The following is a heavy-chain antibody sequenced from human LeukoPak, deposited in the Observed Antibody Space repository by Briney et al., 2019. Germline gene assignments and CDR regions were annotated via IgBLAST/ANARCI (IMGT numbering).Heavy chain of an antibody. V-gene: IGHV4-34*12. J-gene: IGHJ5*02. CDR1: GYSLTNHY. CDR3: ASGPAAVHP. CDR2: ILHTGST. Sequence: SETLSLTCAVSGYSLTNHYGIWIRQPPGKGLEWIGEILHTGSTNYNPSFKSRVTISIDTSKNQFFLTLTSVTAADTAVYFCASGPAAVHPWGQGTLVTVSS. D-gene: IGHD6-13*01.